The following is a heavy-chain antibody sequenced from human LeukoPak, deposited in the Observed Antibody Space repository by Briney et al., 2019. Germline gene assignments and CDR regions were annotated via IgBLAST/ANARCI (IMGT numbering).Heavy chain of an antibody. Sequence: ASVKVSCKASGYTFTSYGINWVRQAPGQGLEWMGWISVYNGNTNYAQKLQGRVTMTRNTSISTAYMELSSLRSEDTAVYYCATVPDCSSTSCYTGGLDYWGQGTLVTVSS. CDR2: ISVYNGNT. J-gene: IGHJ4*02. V-gene: IGHV1-18*01. CDR1: GYTFTSYG. CDR3: ATVPDCSSTSCYTGGLDY. D-gene: IGHD2-2*02.